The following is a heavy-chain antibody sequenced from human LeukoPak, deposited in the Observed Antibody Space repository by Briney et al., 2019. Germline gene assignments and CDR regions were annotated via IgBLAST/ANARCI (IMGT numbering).Heavy chain of an antibody. CDR3: AREGGYATDAPEDNFDY. J-gene: IGHJ4*02. D-gene: IGHD5-12*01. V-gene: IGHV1-18*01. CDR2: ISAYNGNT. Sequence: ASVKVSCKASGYTFTSYGISWVRQAPGQGLEWMGWISAYNGNTNYAQKLQGRVTMTTDTSTSTAYMELRSLRSDDTAVYYCAREGGYATDAPEDNFDYWGQGTLVIVSS. CDR1: GYTFTSYG.